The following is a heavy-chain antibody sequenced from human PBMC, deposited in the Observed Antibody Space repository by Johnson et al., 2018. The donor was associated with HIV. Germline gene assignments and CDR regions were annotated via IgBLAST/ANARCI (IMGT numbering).Heavy chain of an antibody. CDR3: AKNSAAFDI. D-gene: IGHD3-10*01. CDR1: GFTFSSYG. Sequence: QVQLVESGGGVVQPGGSLRLSCAASGFTFSSYGMHWVRQAPGKGLEWVTFISYDGNNKYYADSVKGRFTISRDNSKNTLYLQMNSLRAEDTAVYYCAKNSAAFDIWGQGTMVTVSS. CDR2: ISYDGNNK. J-gene: IGHJ3*02. V-gene: IGHV3-30*02.